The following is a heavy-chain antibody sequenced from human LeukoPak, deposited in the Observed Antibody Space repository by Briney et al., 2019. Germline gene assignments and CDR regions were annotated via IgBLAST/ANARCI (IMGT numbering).Heavy chain of an antibody. CDR1: GYTFTSYY. CDR3: ARGPPGKSTSCCSWFDP. V-gene: IGHV1-46*01. D-gene: IGHD2-2*01. Sequence: ASVKVSCKASGYTFTSYYMHWVRQAPGQGLEWMGIINPSGGSTSYAQKFQGRVTMTRDTSTSTVYMELSSLRSEDTAVYYCARGPPGKSTSCCSWFDPWGQGTLVTVSS. J-gene: IGHJ5*02. CDR2: INPSGGST.